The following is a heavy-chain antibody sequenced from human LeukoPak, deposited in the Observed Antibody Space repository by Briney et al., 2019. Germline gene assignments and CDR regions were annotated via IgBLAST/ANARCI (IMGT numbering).Heavy chain of an antibody. J-gene: IGHJ5*02. Sequence: GGSLRLSRAASGFTFSNAWMSWVRQAPGKGLEWVGRIKSKTDGGTTDYAAPVKGRFTISRDDSKNTLYLQMNSLKTEDTAVYYCTTHSYGLEGTYNWFDPWGQGTLVTVSS. D-gene: IGHD5-18*01. CDR3: TTHSYGLEGTYNWFDP. CDR1: GFTFSNAW. CDR2: IKSKTDGGTT. V-gene: IGHV3-15*01.